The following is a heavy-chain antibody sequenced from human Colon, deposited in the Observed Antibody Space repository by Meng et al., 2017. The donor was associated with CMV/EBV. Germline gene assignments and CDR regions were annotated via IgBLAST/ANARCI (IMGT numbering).Heavy chain of an antibody. CDR2: ISADNGNT. J-gene: IGHJ5*02. V-gene: IGHV1-18*01. CDR1: LTGFG. Sequence: LTGFGIRWVRQVPGQGLEWVGWISADNGNTNYARKLQGRATMTTDTSTSTAYMELRSLRSDDTAVYYCARAEYCSSTSCYKRDGWFDPWGQGTLVTVSS. D-gene: IGHD2-2*02. CDR3: ARAEYCSSTSCYKRDGWFDP.